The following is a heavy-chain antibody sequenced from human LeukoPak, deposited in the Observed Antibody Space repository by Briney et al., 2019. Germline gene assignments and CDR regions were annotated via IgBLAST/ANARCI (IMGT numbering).Heavy chain of an antibody. J-gene: IGHJ4*02. V-gene: IGHV4-39*01. D-gene: IGHD3-10*01. CDR3: ATSLYGSGSYYNHKKYYFDY. CDR1: GGSISSTGYY. Sequence: PSETLSLTCTVSGGSISSTGYYWGWIRQPPGKGLEWIGSIYYSGSTYYNPSLKSRVTISVDTSKNQFSLKLSSVTAADTAVYYCATSLYGSGSYYNHKKYYFDYWGQGTLVTVSS. CDR2: IYYSGST.